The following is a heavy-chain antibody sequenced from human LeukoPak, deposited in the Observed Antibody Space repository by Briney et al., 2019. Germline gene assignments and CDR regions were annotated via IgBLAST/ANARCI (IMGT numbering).Heavy chain of an antibody. J-gene: IGHJ4*02. CDR3: ARERARYSSSWYADY. D-gene: IGHD6-13*01. Sequence: PSETLSLTCTVSGYSISSGYYWGWIRQPPGKGLEWIGSIYHSGSTYYNPSLKSRVTISVDTSKNQFSLKLSSVTAADTAVYYCARERARYSSSWYADYWGQGTLVTVSS. CDR2: IYHSGST. CDR1: GYSISSGYY. V-gene: IGHV4-38-2*02.